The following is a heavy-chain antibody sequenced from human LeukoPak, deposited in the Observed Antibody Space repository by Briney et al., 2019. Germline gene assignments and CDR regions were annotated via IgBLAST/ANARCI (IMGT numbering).Heavy chain of an antibody. CDR3: AKDLYDYGDYGDFDY. V-gene: IGHV3-23*01. Sequence: PGGSLRLSCAASGFTFSSYAMSWVRQAPGKGLEWVSAISGSGGSTYYADSVKGRFTISRDNSKNTLYLQMNSLRAEDTAVYYCAKDLYDYGDYGDFDYWGQGTLVTVSS. J-gene: IGHJ4*02. CDR2: ISGSGGST. CDR1: GFTFSSYA. D-gene: IGHD4-17*01.